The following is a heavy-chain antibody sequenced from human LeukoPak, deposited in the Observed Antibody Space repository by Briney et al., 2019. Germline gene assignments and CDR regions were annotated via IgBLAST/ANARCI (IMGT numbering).Heavy chain of an antibody. V-gene: IGHV1-18*01. CDR3: ASGYYSDGSGYSPADY. D-gene: IGHD3-22*01. CDR2: ISPYNGNT. Sequence: GTSVKVSCKASGYIFSNFFSSYGISWVRQAPGQGLEWMGWISPYNGNTKSAQKFQGRVTMTTDTSSSTAYMELRSLRSDDTAVYYCASGYYSDGSGYSPADYWGQGTLVTVSS. J-gene: IGHJ4*02. CDR1: GYIFSNFFSSYG.